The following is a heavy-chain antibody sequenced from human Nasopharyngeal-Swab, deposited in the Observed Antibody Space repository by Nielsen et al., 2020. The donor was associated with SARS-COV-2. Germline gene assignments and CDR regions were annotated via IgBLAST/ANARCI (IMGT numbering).Heavy chain of an antibody. CDR2: IRIYSGNT. CDR3: ARDHSAEGRNNWFDP. Sequence: ASVKVSCKASGYSFISYGISWVRQAPGQGLEWMGCIRIYSGNTQYAQKFQGRVTLTTDTSTSTAYMELRNLRSDDTAVYYCARDHSAEGRNNWFDPWGQGTLLTVSS. J-gene: IGHJ5*02. CDR1: GYSFISYG. V-gene: IGHV1-18*01. D-gene: IGHD1-26*01.